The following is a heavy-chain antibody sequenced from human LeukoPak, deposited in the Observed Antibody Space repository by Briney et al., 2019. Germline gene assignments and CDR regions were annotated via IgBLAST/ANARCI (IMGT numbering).Heavy chain of an antibody. CDR1: RFTFNRYS. D-gene: IGHD1-26*01. CDR2: ISSSGGGT. J-gene: IGHJ6*03. CDR3: AKWAENFYYMDV. Sequence: PGGSLGLSCAASRFTFNRYSISWVRQAPGKGLQWVSSISSSGGGTHYASSVRGRFTISRDNSKDTVFLKMNGLRVEDTAIYYCAKWAENFYYMDVWGQGTTVTVSS. V-gene: IGHV3-23*01.